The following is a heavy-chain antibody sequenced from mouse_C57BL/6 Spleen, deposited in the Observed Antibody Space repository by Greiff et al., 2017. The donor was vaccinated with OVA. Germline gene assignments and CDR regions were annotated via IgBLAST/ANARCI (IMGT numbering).Heavy chain of an antibody. CDR1: GYTFTSYW. CDR3: ARGGLELYWYFDV. Sequence: QVQLQQPGAELVKPGASVKLSCKASGYTFTSYWMHWVKQRPGQGLEWIGMIHPNSGSTNYNEKFKSTATLTVDKSSSTAYMQLSSLTSEDSAVYYCARGGLELYWYFDVWGTGTTVTVSS. J-gene: IGHJ1*03. CDR2: IHPNSGST. V-gene: IGHV1-64*01.